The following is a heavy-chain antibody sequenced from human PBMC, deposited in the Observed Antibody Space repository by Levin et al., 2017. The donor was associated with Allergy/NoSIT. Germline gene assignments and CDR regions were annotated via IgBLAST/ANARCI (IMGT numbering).Heavy chain of an antibody. V-gene: IGHV4-39*07. CDR1: GGSITSSSYQ. D-gene: IGHD6-13*01. J-gene: IGHJ4*02. CDR3: ARVLSAISAAGPEY. CDR2: IYYSGST. Sequence: SQTLSLTCPVSGGSITSSSYQWGWIRQPPGKGLEWIGNIYYSGSTSYNPSLKDRVTISIDTSKNQFFLKLTSVTAAETAVYYCARVLSAISAAGPEYLGQGTLVTVSS.